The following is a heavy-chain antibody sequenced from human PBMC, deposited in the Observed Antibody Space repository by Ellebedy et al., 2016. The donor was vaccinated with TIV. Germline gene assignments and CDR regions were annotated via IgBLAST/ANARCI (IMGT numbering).Heavy chain of an antibody. J-gene: IGHJ4*02. V-gene: IGHV1-3*01. CDR1: GYTFTSYA. CDR2: INAGNVNT. D-gene: IGHD5-24*01. Sequence: AASVKVSCKASGYTFTSYAMQWVCKAPGQRLERMGWINAGNVNTKYSQKFQGRVTITRDTSANTAYMELSSLRSEDTAVYYCARGRGDGYNLNLYYWGQGALVSVSS. CDR3: ARGRGDGYNLNLYY.